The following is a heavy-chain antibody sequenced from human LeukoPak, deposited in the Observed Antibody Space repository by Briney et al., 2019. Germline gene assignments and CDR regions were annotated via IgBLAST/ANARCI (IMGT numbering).Heavy chain of an antibody. D-gene: IGHD6-13*01. CDR3: VRVHDITWDGSFFDC. Sequence: PGGSLRLSCAASGFTFSDHYMDWVRQAPGKGLEWVGRTRNKANSYTTEYAASVKGRFTISRDDSKNSLYLQMNSLKTEDTAVYCCVRVHDITWDGSFFDCWGQGTLVTVSS. CDR1: GFTFSDHY. CDR2: TRNKANSYTT. J-gene: IGHJ4*02. V-gene: IGHV3-72*01.